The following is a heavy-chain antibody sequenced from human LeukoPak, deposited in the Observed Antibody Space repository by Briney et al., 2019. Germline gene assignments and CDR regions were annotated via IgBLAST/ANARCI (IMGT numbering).Heavy chain of an antibody. D-gene: IGHD3-16*01. CDR3: ARAGELRYMDV. V-gene: IGHV3-11*04. CDR2: IKGIGPNT. J-gene: IGHJ6*03. Sequence: PGGSLRLSCAASGFTFSDCCMSWIRQAPGKGLEWVSIIKGIGPNTYYADSLKGRLTISRDNAKNSLFLQMSSLRADDTAIYYCARAGELRYMDVWGKGTAVTISS. CDR1: GFTFSDCC.